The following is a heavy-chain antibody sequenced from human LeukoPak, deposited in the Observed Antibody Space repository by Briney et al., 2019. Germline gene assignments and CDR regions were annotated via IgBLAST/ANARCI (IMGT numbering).Heavy chain of an antibody. CDR2: ISSSSSYI. J-gene: IGHJ3*02. CDR3: ALTSWGDHRVEGAFDI. CDR1: GFTFSSYS. D-gene: IGHD3-16*01. Sequence: PGGSLRLSCAASGFTFSSYSMNWVRQAPGKGLEWVSSISSSSSYIYYADSVKGRFTISRDNAKNSLYLQMNSLRAEDTAVYYCALTSWGDHRVEGAFDIWGQGTMVTVSS. V-gene: IGHV3-21*01.